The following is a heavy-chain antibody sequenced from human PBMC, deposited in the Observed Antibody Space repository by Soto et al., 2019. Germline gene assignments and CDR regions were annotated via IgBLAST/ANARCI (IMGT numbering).Heavy chain of an antibody. CDR3: AKDGNWLDVYYDV. CDR1: GFTFSTNV. D-gene: IGHD3-16*01. J-gene: IGHJ4*02. Sequence: EVQLLESGGGLAQRGGSLRLSCAASGFTFSTNVMSWIRQPPGKGLEWVSGITGSGGTYYADSVKDRFTISRDNSKNMLYLHMTNLRAEDTAVYYCAKDGNWLDVYYDVWGQGTPVTVSS. CDR2: ITGSGGT. V-gene: IGHV3-23*01.